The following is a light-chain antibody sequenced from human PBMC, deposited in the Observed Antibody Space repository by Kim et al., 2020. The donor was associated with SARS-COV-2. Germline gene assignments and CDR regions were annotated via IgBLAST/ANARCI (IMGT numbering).Light chain of an antibody. Sequence: DIQMTQSPSSLSASVRDRVTITCQASQGINNFLNWYQQKPGRAPKLLIYDASILEAGVPSRFSGSGSGTDFTLTICSLQPEDIATYYCQQYTNLPYTCGQGTKLEI. J-gene: IGKJ2*01. CDR2: DAS. CDR3: QQYTNLPYT. CDR1: QGINNF. V-gene: IGKV1-33*01.